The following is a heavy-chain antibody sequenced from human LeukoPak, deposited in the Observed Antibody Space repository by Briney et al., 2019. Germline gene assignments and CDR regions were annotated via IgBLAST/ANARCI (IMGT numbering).Heavy chain of an antibody. J-gene: IGHJ4*02. CDR3: AGTLVYGGNEGFDY. CDR1: GGSISSYY. CDR2: IYTSGST. D-gene: IGHD4-23*01. Sequence: TSETLSLTCTVSGGSISSYYWSWIRQPAGKGLEWIGRIYTSGSTNYNPSLKSRVTMSVDTSKNQFSLKLSSVTAADTAVYYCAGTLVYGGNEGFDYWGQGTLVTVSS. V-gene: IGHV4-4*07.